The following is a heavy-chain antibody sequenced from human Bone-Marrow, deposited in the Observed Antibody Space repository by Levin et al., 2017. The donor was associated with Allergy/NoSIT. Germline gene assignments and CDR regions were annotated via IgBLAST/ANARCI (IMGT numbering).Heavy chain of an antibody. V-gene: IGHV3-49*04. J-gene: IGHJ5*02. CDR3: TRDPANYDILTGYYQYPYNWFDP. CDR2: IRSKAYGGTT. CDR1: GFTFGDYA. D-gene: IGHD3-9*01. Sequence: GESLKISCTASGFTFGDYAMSWVRQAPGKGLEWVGFIRSKAYGGTTEYAASVKGRFTISRDDSKSIAYLQMNSLKTEDTAVYYCTRDPANYDILTGYYQYPYNWFDPWGQGTLVTVSS.